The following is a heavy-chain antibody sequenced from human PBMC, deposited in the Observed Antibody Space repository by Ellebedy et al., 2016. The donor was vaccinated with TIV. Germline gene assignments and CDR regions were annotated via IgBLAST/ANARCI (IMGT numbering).Heavy chain of an antibody. CDR3: ATRSVGSGWNYYYYGMDV. J-gene: IGHJ6*02. V-gene: IGHV4-38-2*02. Sequence: SETLSLTCTVSGGSISSYYWGWIRQPPGKGLEWIGSIYHSGSTYYNPSLKSRVTISVDTSKNQFSLKLSSVTAADTAVYYCATRSVGSGWNYYYYGMDVWGQGTTVTVSS. D-gene: IGHD6-19*01. CDR1: GGSISSYY. CDR2: IYHSGST.